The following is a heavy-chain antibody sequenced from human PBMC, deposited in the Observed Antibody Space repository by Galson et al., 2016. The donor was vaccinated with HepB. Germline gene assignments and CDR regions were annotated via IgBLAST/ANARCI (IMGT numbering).Heavy chain of an antibody. J-gene: IGHJ5*02. V-gene: IGHV3-23*01. Sequence: SLRLSCAASGFNFNIYAMAWVRQAPGKGLQWVSAISPRGTDTYYADSVMGRFSISRDNSKTTVYLQMDSLRAGDTAVHYCARDTYGAFDPWGQGALVTVSS. D-gene: IGHD2-8*01. CDR2: ISPRGTDT. CDR3: ARDTYGAFDP. CDR1: GFNFNIYA.